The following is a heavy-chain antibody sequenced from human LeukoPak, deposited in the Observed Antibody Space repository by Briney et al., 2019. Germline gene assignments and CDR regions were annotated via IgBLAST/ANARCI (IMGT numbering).Heavy chain of an antibody. D-gene: IGHD6-19*01. Sequence: SVKVSCKASGGTFSSYAISWVRQAPGQGLEWMGGIIPIFGTANYAQKFQGRVTITADESTSTAYMELSGLRSEDTAVYYCARSYSSGWYAKYYFDYWGQGTLVTVSS. CDR3: ARSYSSGWYAKYYFDY. CDR1: GGTFSSYA. V-gene: IGHV1-69*13. J-gene: IGHJ4*02. CDR2: IIPIFGTA.